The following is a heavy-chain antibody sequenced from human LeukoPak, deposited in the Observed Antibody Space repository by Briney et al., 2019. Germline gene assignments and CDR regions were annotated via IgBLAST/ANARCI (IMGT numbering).Heavy chain of an antibody. CDR1: GFTVSNNY. D-gene: IGHD6-19*01. V-gene: IGHV3-53*01. J-gene: IGHJ4*02. CDR2: FYSGGNT. CDR3: AKLPSSGWLGY. Sequence: GGSLRLSCVVSGFTVSNNYMSWVRQAPGKGLEWVSAFYSGGNTYYAGSVKGRFIISRDSSKNTLYLQMNNLRPEDTAMYFCAKLPSSGWLGYWGQGALVTVSS.